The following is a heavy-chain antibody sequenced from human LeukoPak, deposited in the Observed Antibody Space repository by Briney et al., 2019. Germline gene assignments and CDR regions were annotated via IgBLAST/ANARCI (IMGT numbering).Heavy chain of an antibody. CDR3: ARGGGLDV. D-gene: IGHD3-16*01. CDR2: INHNGNVN. V-gene: IGHV3-7*03. CDR1: GFTFSSYW. Sequence: GGSLRLSCAASGFTFSSYWMNWARQAPGKGLEWVASINHNGNVNYYVDSVKGRFTISRDNAKNSLYLQMSNFRAEDTAVYFCARGGGLDVWGQGTTVTVSS. J-gene: IGHJ6*02.